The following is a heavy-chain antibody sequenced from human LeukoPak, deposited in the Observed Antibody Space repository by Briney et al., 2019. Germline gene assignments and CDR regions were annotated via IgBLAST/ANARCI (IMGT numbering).Heavy chain of an antibody. V-gene: IGHV3-23*01. CDR1: GFTFSSYA. Sequence: GGSLRLSCAASGFTFSSYAMSWVRQAPGKGLEWVSAISGSGGSTNYADSVKGRFTISRDNSKNTLYLQMNSLRAEDTAVYYCAKVYLSWFGELSRTTRYYYYYGMDVWGQGTTVTVSS. CDR2: ISGSGGST. D-gene: IGHD3-10*01. CDR3: AKVYLSWFGELSRTTRYYYYYGMDV. J-gene: IGHJ6*02.